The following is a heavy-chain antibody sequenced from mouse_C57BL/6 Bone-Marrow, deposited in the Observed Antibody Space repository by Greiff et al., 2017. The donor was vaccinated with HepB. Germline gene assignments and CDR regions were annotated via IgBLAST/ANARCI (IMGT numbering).Heavy chain of an antibody. V-gene: IGHV5-6*01. CDR2: ISDGGSYT. CDR1: GFTFSSYA. CDR3: ARPAYYYGSRAWFAY. D-gene: IGHD1-1*01. J-gene: IGHJ3*01. Sequence: EVMLVESGGDLVKPGGSLKLSCAASGFTFSSYAMSWVRQTPEKRLEWVATISDGGSYTYYPDSVKGRFTISRDNAKNTLYLQMSSLKSEDTAMYYCARPAYYYGSRAWFAYWGQGTLVTVSA.